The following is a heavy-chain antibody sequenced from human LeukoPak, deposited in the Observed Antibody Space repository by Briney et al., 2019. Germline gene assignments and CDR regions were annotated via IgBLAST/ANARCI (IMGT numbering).Heavy chain of an antibody. CDR2: ISYDGSNK. CDR3: ARDLKNYYYDSSGCLGY. CDR1: GFTFSSYA. J-gene: IGHJ4*02. D-gene: IGHD3-22*01. Sequence: GSLRLSCAASGFTFSSYAMHWVRQAPGKGLEWVAVISYDGSNKYYADSVKGRFTISRDNSKNTLYLQMNSLRAEDTAVYYCARDLKNYYYDSSGCLGYWGQGTLVTVSS. V-gene: IGHV3-30-3*01.